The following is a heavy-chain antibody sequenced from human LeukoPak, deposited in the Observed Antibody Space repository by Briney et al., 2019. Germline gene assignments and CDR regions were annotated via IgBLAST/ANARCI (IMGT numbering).Heavy chain of an antibody. CDR1: GGSVSSGSYY. D-gene: IGHD4-23*01. J-gene: IGHJ3*02. CDR3: ARSTVVTLEAFDI. V-gene: IGHV4-61*01. CDR2: IYYSGST. Sequence: SETLSLTCTVSGGSVSSGSYYWSWIRQPPGKGLEWIGYIYYSGSTNYNPSLKSRVTISVDTSKNQFSLKLSSATAADTAVYYCARSTVVTLEAFDIWGQGTMVTVSS.